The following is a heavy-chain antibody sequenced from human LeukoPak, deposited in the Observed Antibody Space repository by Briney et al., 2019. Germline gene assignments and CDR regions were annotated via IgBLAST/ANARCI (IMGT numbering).Heavy chain of an antibody. CDR2: IRKKVNSYTT. Sequence: PGGSLRLSCAASGFAFSDHYMDWVRQAPGKGLEWIGRIRKKVNSYTTEYAASVKGRFTLSRDDSKNSLYLQMSNLKTEDTAVYYCTRTNLTDCSGGDCFDLFDIWGQGTMVTVSS. D-gene: IGHD2-15*01. CDR1: GFAFSDHY. J-gene: IGHJ3*02. CDR3: TRTNLTDCSGGDCFDLFDI. V-gene: IGHV3-72*01.